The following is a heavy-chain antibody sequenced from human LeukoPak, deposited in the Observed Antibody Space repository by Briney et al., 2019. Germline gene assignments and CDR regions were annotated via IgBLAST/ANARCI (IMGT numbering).Heavy chain of an antibody. CDR3: ARHGTISSESYFDY. J-gene: IGHJ4*02. V-gene: IGHV4-61*01. CDR2: IYYSGST. D-gene: IGHD1-14*01. CDR1: SGSVSSDSYY. Sequence: SETLSLTCTVSSGSVSSDSYYWSWIRQPPGKGLEWIGYIYYSGSTNYNPSLKSRVTGFVDTSKNQVSLRLSSVTAADTAVYYCARHGTISSESYFDYWGQGALVTVSS.